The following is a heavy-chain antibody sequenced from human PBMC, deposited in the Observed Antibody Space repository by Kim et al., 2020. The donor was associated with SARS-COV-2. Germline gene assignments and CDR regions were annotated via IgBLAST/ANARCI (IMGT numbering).Heavy chain of an antibody. V-gene: IGHV3-49*04. Sequence: GGSLRLSCTASGSTSGDSAKSRVRQAPGKGLEWVGFIRSKAYGGTTEYAASVKGRFTISRDDSKSIAYLQMNSLKTEDTAVYYCTRDMGEVTPAGDYWVQGTLVTVSS. CDR1: GSTSGDSA. J-gene: IGHJ4*02. D-gene: IGHD1-26*01. CDR2: IRSKAYGGTT. CDR3: TRDMGEVTPAGDY.